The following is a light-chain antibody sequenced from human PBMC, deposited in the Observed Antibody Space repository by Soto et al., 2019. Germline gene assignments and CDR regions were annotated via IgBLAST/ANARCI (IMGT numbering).Light chain of an antibody. V-gene: IGKV3-11*01. CDR1: QSVDYY. CDR3: QQRRNWPPEVT. J-gene: IGKJ5*01. Sequence: ETVLTQSPAPLSLSPGERATLSCRASQSVDYYLAWYQQKTGQAPRLLIYDAATMATGIPGRFSGRGSGTDFTLTISSVEPEDFAVYFCQQRRNWPPEVTFGQGTRLDLK. CDR2: DAA.